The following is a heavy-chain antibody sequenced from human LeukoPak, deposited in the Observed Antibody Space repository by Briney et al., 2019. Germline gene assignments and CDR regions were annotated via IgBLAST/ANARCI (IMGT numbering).Heavy chain of an antibody. CDR3: AAMRGMKVMT. Sequence: SETLSLTCTVSGDPRSSGGFHWSWIRQPAGQGLEWIGRVFSSGSTFYSPSLKSRVTMSVDTSNSHFSLNLTSVTAADTALYYCAAMRGMKVMTWGQGTLVTVSS. D-gene: IGHD3-16*01. V-gene: IGHV4-61*02. CDR2: VFSSGST. CDR1: GDPRSSGGFH. J-gene: IGHJ1*01.